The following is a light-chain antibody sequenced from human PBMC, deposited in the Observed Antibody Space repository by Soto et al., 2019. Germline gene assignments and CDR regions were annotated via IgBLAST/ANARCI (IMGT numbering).Light chain of an antibody. CDR3: QQLNSYPRT. CDR2: GAS. J-gene: IGKJ1*01. V-gene: IGKV1-9*01. Sequence: IQLTQSPSSLSASVGDRVTITCRASQAISSYLAWYQQKPGRAPNLLIYGASTLQSGVPSRFSGSGSGTDFDLTIRSLQPEDFATYYCQQLNSYPRTFGQGTKVEIK. CDR1: QAISSY.